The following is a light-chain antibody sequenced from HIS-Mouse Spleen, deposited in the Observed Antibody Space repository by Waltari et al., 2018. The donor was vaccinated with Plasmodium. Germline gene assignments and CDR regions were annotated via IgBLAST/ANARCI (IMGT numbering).Light chain of an antibody. CDR2: ATS. CDR1: HGNSSD. J-gene: IGKJ4*01. CDR3: QQLKSYPLT. Sequence: DIQVTQSPSFLSASVGDRVTITCRASHGNSSDLAWYQQKPGKPPNLVSYATSTLQSGVPSRFSGSGSGTEFTFTSSSLQPEDFATYDCQQLKSYPLTFGGGTKVEIK. V-gene: IGKV1-9*01.